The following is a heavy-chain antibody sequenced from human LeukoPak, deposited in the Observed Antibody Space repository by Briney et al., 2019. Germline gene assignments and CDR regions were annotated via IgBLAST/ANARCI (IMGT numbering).Heavy chain of an antibody. CDR3: AKSRSSSVSCYNY. CDR2: ISGSGDST. Sequence: PGGSLRLSCAASGFIFNNYAMNWVRQAPGKGLGWVSGISGSGDSTFYADSVKGRFTISRDNSKNTLDLQMNSLRAEDTAVYYCAKSRSSSVSCYNYWGQGTLVTVSS. J-gene: IGHJ4*02. D-gene: IGHD2-2*02. CDR1: GFIFNNYA. V-gene: IGHV3-23*01.